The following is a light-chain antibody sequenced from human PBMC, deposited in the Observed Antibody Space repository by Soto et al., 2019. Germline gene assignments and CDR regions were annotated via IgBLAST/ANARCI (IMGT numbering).Light chain of an antibody. CDR2: DAS. J-gene: IGKJ4*01. CDR1: QDISTS. V-gene: IGKV1-33*01. Sequence: QMTQSPSSLSASVGDRVTITCQASQDISTSLNWYQQKPGKAPNLLIYDASNLETGVPSRFSGSASGTDFILIISSLQPEDVATYYCQHYDNLPPRLSFGGGTQVGI. CDR3: QHYDNLPPRLS.